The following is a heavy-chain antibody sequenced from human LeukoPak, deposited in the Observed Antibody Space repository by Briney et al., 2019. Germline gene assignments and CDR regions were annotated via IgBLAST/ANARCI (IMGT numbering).Heavy chain of an antibody. Sequence: SVKVSCKASGGTFSSYAISWVRQAPGQGLEWMGRIIPIFGTANYAQKFQGRVTITTDEPTSTAYMELSSLRSEDTAVYYCAQMPDGYNGVVDYWGQGTLVTVSS. D-gene: IGHD5-24*01. J-gene: IGHJ4*02. CDR1: GGTFSSYA. CDR3: AQMPDGYNGVVDY. CDR2: IIPIFGTA. V-gene: IGHV1-69*05.